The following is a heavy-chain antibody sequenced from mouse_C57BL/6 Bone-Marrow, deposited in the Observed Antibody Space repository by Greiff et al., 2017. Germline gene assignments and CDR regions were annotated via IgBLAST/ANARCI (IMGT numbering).Heavy chain of an antibody. Sequence: VQLKQAGGGLVKPGGSLKLSCAASGFTFSSYAMSWVRQTPEKRLEWVATISDGGSYTYYPDNVKGRFTISRDNAKNNLYLQMSDLKSEDTVMYYGATDYGSSCVCVDVWGTGTMVTVSS. J-gene: IGHJ1*03. CDR3: ATDYGSSCVCVDV. CDR2: ISDGGSYT. D-gene: IGHD1-1*01. CDR1: GFTFSSYA. V-gene: IGHV5-4*01.